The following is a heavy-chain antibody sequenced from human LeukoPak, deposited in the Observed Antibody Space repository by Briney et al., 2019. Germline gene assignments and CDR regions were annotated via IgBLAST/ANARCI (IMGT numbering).Heavy chain of an antibody. CDR3: ARGRRETGDTAMVNDY. D-gene: IGHD5-18*01. J-gene: IGHJ4*02. Sequence: SETLSFTCAVSGGSISSSNWWSWVRQPPGKGLEWIGEIYHSGSTNYNPSLKSRVTISVDKSKNQFSLKLSSVTAADTAVYYCARGRRETGDTAMVNDYWGQGTLVTVSS. CDR1: GGSISSSNW. V-gene: IGHV4-4*02. CDR2: IYHSGST.